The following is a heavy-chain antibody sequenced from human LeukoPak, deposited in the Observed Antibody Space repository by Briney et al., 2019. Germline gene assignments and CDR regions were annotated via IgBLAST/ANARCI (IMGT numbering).Heavy chain of an antibody. CDR3: ARVNYDSSGYYYDYFDY. D-gene: IGHD3-22*01. J-gene: IGHJ4*02. CDR2: VNHSGST. CDR1: GGSFSGYY. V-gene: IGHV4-34*01. Sequence: SETLSLTCAVYGGSFSGYYWSWIRQPPGKGLEWIEEVNHSGSTNYNPSLKSRVTISVDTSKNQFSLKLSSVTAADTAVYYCARVNYDSSGYYYDYFDYWGQGTLVTVSS.